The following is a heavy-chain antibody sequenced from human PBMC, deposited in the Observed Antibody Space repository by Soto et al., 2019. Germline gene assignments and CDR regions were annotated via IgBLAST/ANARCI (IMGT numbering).Heavy chain of an antibody. CDR1: GFTFSTYP. V-gene: IGHV3-23*01. CDR3: VKPPVITASYYYYDMDV. CDR2: ISGSGIST. Sequence: PVGSLRLSCAASGFTFSTYPMSWVSQAPGKGLEWVSGISGSGISTYYTDSVKGWFTISRDNSKNTVFLQMNSLRDEDTAVYYCVKPPVITASYYYYDMDVWGQGTTVTVSS. D-gene: IGHD4-4*01. J-gene: IGHJ6*02.